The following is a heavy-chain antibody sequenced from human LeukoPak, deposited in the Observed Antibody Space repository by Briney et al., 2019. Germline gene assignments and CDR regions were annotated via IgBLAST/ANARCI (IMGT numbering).Heavy chain of an antibody. CDR1: GDTLSSYV. Sequence: SVKVSCKASGDTLSSYVFNWVRQAPGQGLEWMGRIIPFFGTSNYAQKFQGRVTITVDESTSTVYMELSSLRSEDTAVYYCARDTGYLQTYYFDYWGQGTLVTVSS. D-gene: IGHD3-9*01. V-gene: IGHV1-69*13. CDR2: IIPFFGTS. CDR3: ARDTGYLQTYYFDY. J-gene: IGHJ4*02.